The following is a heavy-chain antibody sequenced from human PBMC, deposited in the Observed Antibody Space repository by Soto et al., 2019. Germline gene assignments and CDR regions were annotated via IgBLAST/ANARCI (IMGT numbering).Heavy chain of an antibody. D-gene: IGHD6-6*01. CDR3: ARAVEGQLVVCDY. J-gene: IGHJ4*02. V-gene: IGHV1-8*01. CDR1: GYTFTSYE. Sequence: QVQLVQSGAEVKKPGASVKVSCKASGYTFTSYEFNWVRQATEQGHVWMGWMNPKIDIKGYDQKFPCSVTMPSNTSKSTAYMELSSLSPEDTALYYCARAVEGQLVVCDYWGQGTLVTVSS. CDR2: MNPKIDIK.